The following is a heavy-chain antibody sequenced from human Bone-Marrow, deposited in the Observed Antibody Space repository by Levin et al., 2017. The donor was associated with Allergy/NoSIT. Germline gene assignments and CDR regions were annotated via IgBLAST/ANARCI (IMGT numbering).Heavy chain of an antibody. Sequence: PGGSLRLSCAGAGFGFSSYDIHWVRQTPGKGLEWVSYISSSATNIYYADSVKGRFTISRDNAKNSLFLQMNSLRAEDTAVYYCARGADWFDPWGQGTLVTVSS. CDR3: ARGADWFDP. CDR1: GFGFSSYD. CDR2: ISSSATNI. V-gene: IGHV3-48*03. J-gene: IGHJ5*02.